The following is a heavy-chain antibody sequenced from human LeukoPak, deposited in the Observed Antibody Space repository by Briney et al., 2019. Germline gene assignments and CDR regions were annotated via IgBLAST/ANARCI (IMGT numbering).Heavy chain of an antibody. D-gene: IGHD3-22*01. J-gene: IGHJ4*02. Sequence: SVKVSCKASGGTFSSYAISWVRQAPGQGLEWMGRIFPILGIANYAQKFQGRVTITADKSTSTAYMELSSLRSEDTAVYYCARDPRNPYYYDSSGWYYFDYWGQGTLVTVSS. CDR1: GGTFSSYA. CDR2: IFPILGIA. V-gene: IGHV1-69*04. CDR3: ARDPRNPYYYDSSGWYYFDY.